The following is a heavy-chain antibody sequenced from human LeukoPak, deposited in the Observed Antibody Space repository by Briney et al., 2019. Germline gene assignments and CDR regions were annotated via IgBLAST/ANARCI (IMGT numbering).Heavy chain of an antibody. J-gene: IGHJ4*02. D-gene: IGHD1-14*01. V-gene: IGHV2-5*02. Sequence: SGPTLVNPTQTLTLTCNFSGFLLRTTDVGVGWIRQPPGKALEWLALIYWDDDKRYSPSLKSRLTITKDTSKKQVVLTMTNMDPAGTATYYCAYRARTPFDYWGQGTLVTVSS. CDR3: AYRARTPFDY. CDR2: IYWDDDK. CDR1: GFLLRTTDVG.